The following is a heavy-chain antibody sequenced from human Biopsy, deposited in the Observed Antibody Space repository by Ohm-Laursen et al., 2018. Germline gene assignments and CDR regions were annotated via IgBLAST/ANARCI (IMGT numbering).Heavy chain of an antibody. CDR3: ARGSNEYGGLYFPH. Sequence: GTLSLTCTVSGGSFTGHYRTWIRQPPGKGLEWIGHISHTGYTSYKSSLKSRVTISLGTSRKHFSLRLTSLAAADTAVYYCARGSNEYGGLYFPHWGQGTLVTVSS. J-gene: IGHJ1*01. CDR2: ISHTGYT. CDR1: GGSFTGHY. D-gene: IGHD4-23*01. V-gene: IGHV4-59*11.